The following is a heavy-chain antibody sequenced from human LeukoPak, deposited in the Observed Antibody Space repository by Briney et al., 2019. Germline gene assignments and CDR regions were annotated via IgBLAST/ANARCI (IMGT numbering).Heavy chain of an antibody. J-gene: IGHJ5*02. V-gene: IGHV3-48*01. CDR3: ARDAGNSGYGCDL. D-gene: IGHD5-12*01. CDR1: GFIFSQYS. Sequence: GGSLRLSCAASGFIFSQYSMNWVRQAPGKGLEWVSHIRSSSETFYADSVKGRFTISRDNARNSLYLQMNNLSGEDTAIYYCARDAGNSGYGCDLWGQGTLVTVSS. CDR2: IRSSSET.